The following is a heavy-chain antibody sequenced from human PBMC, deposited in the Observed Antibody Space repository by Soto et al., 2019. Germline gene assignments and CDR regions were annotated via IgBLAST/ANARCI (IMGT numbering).Heavy chain of an antibody. CDR1: GGTFSTDS. J-gene: IGHJ6*02. CDR3: AREIDGYYGMDV. Sequence: QVQLVQSGAEVKKPGSSVKVSCKASGGTFSTDSISWVRKAPGQGLEWMGGIIPMFGTANNAQKFQGRVTITADESTSTAYMELSSLRSEDTAVYFCAREIDGYYGMDVWGQGTTVTVAS. V-gene: IGHV1-69*12. CDR2: IIPMFGTA.